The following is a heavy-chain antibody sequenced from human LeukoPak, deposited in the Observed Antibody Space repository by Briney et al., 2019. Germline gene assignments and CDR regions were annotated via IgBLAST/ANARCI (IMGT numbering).Heavy chain of an antibody. Sequence: GGSLRLSCAASGFTFTSCDMSWVRQAPGKGLEWVGRIKRKTDGGTTDYAAPVKGRFTISRDDSKNTLYLQMNSLKTEDTGVYYCTTYSSGWNLIFDYWGQGTLVTVSS. D-gene: IGHD6-19*01. CDR1: GFTFTSCD. V-gene: IGHV3-15*01. J-gene: IGHJ4*02. CDR2: IKRKTDGGTT. CDR3: TTYSSGWNLIFDY.